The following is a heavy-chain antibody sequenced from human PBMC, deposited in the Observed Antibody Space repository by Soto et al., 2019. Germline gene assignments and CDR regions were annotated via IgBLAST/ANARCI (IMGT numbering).Heavy chain of an antibody. V-gene: IGHV4-59*01. CDR3: ARFYDFWSGYPSREYYYYGMDV. CDR1: GGSISSYY. CDR2: IYYSGST. D-gene: IGHD3-3*01. J-gene: IGHJ6*02. Sequence: PSETLSLTCTVSGGSISSYYWSWIRQPPGKGLEWIGYIYYSGSTNYNPSLKSRVTISVDTSKNQFSLKLSSVTAADTAVYYCARFYDFWSGYPSREYYYYGMDVWGQGTTVTVS.